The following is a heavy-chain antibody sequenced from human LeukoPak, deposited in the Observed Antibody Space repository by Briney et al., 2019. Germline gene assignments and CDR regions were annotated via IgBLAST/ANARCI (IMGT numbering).Heavy chain of an antibody. V-gene: IGHV3-23*01. CDR3: AKGLDLLPREIPFDY. CDR1: GFTFSSYA. CDR2: ISGSGGST. D-gene: IGHD2-15*01. Sequence: PGGSLRLSCAASGFTFSSYAMSWVRQAPGKGLEWVSAISGSGGSTYYADSVKGRFTISRDNSKNTLYLQMNSLRAEDTAVYYCAKGLDLLPREIPFDYWGQGTLVTVPS. J-gene: IGHJ4*02.